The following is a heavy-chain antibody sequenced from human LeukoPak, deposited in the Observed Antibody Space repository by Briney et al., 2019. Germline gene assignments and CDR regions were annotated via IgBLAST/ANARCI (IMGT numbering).Heavy chain of an antibody. V-gene: IGHV3-74*01. CDR3: ARGNYYGMDV. Sequence: PGGSLRLSCAASGFTLSSYWMHWVRQVPGKGLVWVSRIKSDGSSTSYADSVKGRFTISRDNAKNTLYLQMNSLRAEDTAVYYCARGNYYGMDVWGQGTTVTVSS. CDR2: IKSDGSST. CDR1: GFTLSSYW. J-gene: IGHJ6*02.